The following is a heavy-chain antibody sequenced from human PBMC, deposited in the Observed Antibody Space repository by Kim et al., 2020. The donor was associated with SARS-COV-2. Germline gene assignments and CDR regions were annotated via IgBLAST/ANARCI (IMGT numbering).Heavy chain of an antibody. V-gene: IGHV4-39*01. CDR3: ARCRRSGLYYIDF. CDR2: VYSSGST. D-gene: IGHD6-19*01. CDR1: GDSISTSSDY. Sequence: SETLSLTCTVAGDSISTSSDYWGWIRQPPGKGLEWIGSVYSSGSTYYNPSLKSRVTVSVDTSKSQFSLRLTSVTATDTAVYYCARCRRSGLYYIDFWGQGTQVTFSS. J-gene: IGHJ4*02.